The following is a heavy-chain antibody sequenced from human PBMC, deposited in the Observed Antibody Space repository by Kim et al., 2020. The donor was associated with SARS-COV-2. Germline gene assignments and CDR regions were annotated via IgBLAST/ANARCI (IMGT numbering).Heavy chain of an antibody. CDR3: TGDIYYYEGSGYSRWGY. CDR1: GFTFSRYG. CDR2: ISGNGEST. J-gene: IGHJ4*02. V-gene: IGHV3-23*01. D-gene: IGHD3-22*01. Sequence: GGSLRLSCAASGFTFSRYGMTWVRQARGKGLEWVSAISGNGESTHYADSVKGRFTVSRDNSKNTVYLQMNSLRAEDTAVYYCTGDIYYYEGSGYSRWGYGGQGTLVTVSS.